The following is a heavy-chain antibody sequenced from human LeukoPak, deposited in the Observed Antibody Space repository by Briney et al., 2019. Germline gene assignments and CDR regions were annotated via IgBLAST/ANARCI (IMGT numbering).Heavy chain of an antibody. J-gene: IGHJ6*02. CDR1: GFTFSSYS. V-gene: IGHV3-48*02. CDR2: ISSSSSTI. Sequence: GGSLRLSCAASGFTFSSYSMNWVRQAPGKGLEWVSYISSSSSTIYYADSVKGRFTISRDNAKNSLYLQMNSLRDEDTAVYYCARVDSSSWYLSYGMDVWGQGTTVTVSS. D-gene: IGHD6-13*01. CDR3: ARVDSSSWYLSYGMDV.